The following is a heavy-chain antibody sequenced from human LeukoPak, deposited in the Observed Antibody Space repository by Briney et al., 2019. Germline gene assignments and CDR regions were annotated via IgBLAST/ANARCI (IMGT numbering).Heavy chain of an antibody. V-gene: IGHV4-39*07. Sequence: SETLSLTCAVSGGSLSSSSYYWGWLRQPPGKGLEWIGSIYYSGSTYYNPSLKSRVTISVDTSKNQFSLKLSSVTAADTAVYYCQRYHDAFDIWGQGTMVTVSS. CDR2: IYYSGST. CDR1: GGSLSSSSYY. J-gene: IGHJ3*02. CDR3: QRYHDAFDI. D-gene: IGHD3-9*01.